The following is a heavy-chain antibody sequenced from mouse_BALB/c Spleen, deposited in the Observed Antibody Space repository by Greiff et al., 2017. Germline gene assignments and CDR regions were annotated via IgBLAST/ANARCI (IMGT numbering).Heavy chain of an antibody. J-gene: IGHJ4*01. CDR3: ARSLYYGNYLYYAMDY. CDR1: GYTFTDYA. Sequence: VMLVESGPELVRPGVSVKISCKGSGYTFTDYAMHWVKQSHAKSLEWIGVISTYSGNTNYNQKFKGKATMTVDKSSSTAYMELARLTSEDSAIYYCARSLYYGNYLYYAMDYWGQGTSVTVSS. D-gene: IGHD2-1*01. CDR2: ISTYSGNT. V-gene: IGHV1-67*01.